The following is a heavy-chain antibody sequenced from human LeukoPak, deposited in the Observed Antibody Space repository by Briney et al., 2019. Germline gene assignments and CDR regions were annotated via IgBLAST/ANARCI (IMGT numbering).Heavy chain of an antibody. CDR2: INPNSSDT. J-gene: IGHJ4*02. CDR3: VRGRPSNADIVSKLFDY. D-gene: IGHD5/OR15-5a*01. V-gene: IGHV1-2*02. CDR1: GYSFTGYF. Sequence: ASVKVSCKASGYSFTGYFMHWVRQAPGQGLEWVRWINPNSSDTKYAQNFQGRVTMTRDTSISTAYMELRFDDTAVYYCVRGRPSNADIVSKLFDYWGQGTLVTVSS.